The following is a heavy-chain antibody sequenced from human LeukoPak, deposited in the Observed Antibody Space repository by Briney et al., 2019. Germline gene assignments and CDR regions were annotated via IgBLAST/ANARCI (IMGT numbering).Heavy chain of an antibody. CDR3: GRIGTVGATDF. CDR2: LTDSGGHT. Sequence: GGSLRLSCAASGFTFGSHGMIWVRQAPGKGLEWISALTDSGGHTFYSDSVKGRFTISRDNPRNSLYLQMNRLRVEDTAIYYCGRIGTVGATDFWGQGTLVTVSS. D-gene: IGHD1-26*01. V-gene: IGHV3-23*01. CDR1: GFTFGSHG. J-gene: IGHJ4*02.